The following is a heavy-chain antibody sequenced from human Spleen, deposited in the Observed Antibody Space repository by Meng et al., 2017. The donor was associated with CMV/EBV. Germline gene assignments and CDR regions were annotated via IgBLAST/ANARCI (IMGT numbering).Heavy chain of an antibody. CDR2: INCKTGVT. V-gene: IGHV1-2*02. Sequence: ASVKVSCKASGYTFTNYGISWVRQAPGQGLEWMGWINCKTGVTNYAQNFQGRVTMTRDTSISTASMEMSRLRSDDTAVYYCAKDSGAGNSDYWGQGTLVTVSS. CDR1: GYTFTNYG. D-gene: IGHD4-23*01. J-gene: IGHJ4*02. CDR3: AKDSGAGNSDY.